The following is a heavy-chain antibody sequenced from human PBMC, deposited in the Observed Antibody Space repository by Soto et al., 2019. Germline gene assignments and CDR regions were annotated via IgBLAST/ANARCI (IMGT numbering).Heavy chain of an antibody. V-gene: IGHV2-26*01. J-gene: IGHJ6*03. Sequence: HVTLKESGPVLVKPTETLTLTCTVSGFSLSNGKVGVSWIRQPPGKALEWLAPIFSNDEKSYRTSLKSRLTISEDTSNSQVVITMTNVDPVDTATYYCARILFGRSVAGGYFYMDVWGKGTTVTVSS. D-gene: IGHD6-19*01. CDR2: IFSNDEK. CDR1: GFSLSNGKVG. CDR3: ARILFGRSVAGGYFYMDV.